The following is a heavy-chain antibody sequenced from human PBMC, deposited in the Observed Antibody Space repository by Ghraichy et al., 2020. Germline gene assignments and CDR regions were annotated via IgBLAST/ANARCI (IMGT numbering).Heavy chain of an antibody. V-gene: IGHV4-4*09. CDR3: ARLGSYSSGWYENYFDY. J-gene: IGHJ4*02. D-gene: IGHD6-19*01. CDR2: IYTSGST. Sequence: SETLSLTCTVSGGSISSYYWSWIRQPPGKGLEWIGYIYTSGSTNYNPSLKSRVTISVDTSKNQFSLKLSSVTAADTAVYYCARLGSYSSGWYENYFDYWGQGTLVTVSS. CDR1: GGSISSYY.